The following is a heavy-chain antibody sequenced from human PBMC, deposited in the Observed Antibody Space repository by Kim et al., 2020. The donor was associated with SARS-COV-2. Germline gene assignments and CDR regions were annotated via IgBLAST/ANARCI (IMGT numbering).Heavy chain of an antibody. V-gene: IGHV4-61*02. Sequence: SETLSLTCTVSDGSINTGGYYWSWIRQPAGKGLEWFSRIYTSGSTNYNPSLQSRVTMSIDTSKNHFSLNLSPVTAADTAVYYCAGGPHDGSYCPYYFDQWGRGLLVTVSS. D-gene: IGHD3-10*01. J-gene: IGHJ4*02. CDR3: AGGPHDGSYCPYYFDQ. CDR2: IYTSGST. CDR1: DGSINTGGYY.